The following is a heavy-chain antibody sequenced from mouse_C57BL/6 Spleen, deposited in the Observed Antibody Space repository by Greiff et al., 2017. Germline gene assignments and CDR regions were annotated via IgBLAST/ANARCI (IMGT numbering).Heavy chain of an antibody. CDR1: GYTFTSYW. J-gene: IGHJ1*03. Sequence: VQLQQPGAELVMPGASVKLSCKASGYTFTSYWMHWVKQRPGQGLEWIGEIDPSDSYTNYNQKFKGKSTLTVDKSSSTAYKQLSSLTTEDSAVYYCARGGNYGWYFDVWGTGTTVTVSA. CDR2: IDPSDSYT. D-gene: IGHD2-1*01. CDR3: ARGGNYGWYFDV. V-gene: IGHV1-69*01.